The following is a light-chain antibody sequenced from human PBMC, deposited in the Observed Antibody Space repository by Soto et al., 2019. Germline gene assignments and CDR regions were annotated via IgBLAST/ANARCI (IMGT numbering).Light chain of an antibody. Sequence: EIVLTQSPATLSLSPGERATLSCRASQSVSSYLAWYQQKPGQAPRLLIYDASNRATGIPARFSSSGSGTDFTLTISSLEPENFAVYYCQQRSKRTPGITLGPGTRLEIK. CDR1: QSVSSY. J-gene: IGKJ5*01. CDR3: QQRSKRTPGIT. CDR2: DAS. V-gene: IGKV3-11*01.